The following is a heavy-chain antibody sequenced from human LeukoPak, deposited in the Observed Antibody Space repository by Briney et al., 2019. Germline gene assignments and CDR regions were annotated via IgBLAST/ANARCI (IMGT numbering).Heavy chain of an antibody. Sequence: QTLSLTCTFSAFSIRTRGVGVGWIRQPPEKAPAWLAVIYWDDDKLYSPSLKSRLTITKVTTKNQVVLIMTNMDPVDTATYYCAHRRSAYNWNHGDFDYWGQGTLVTVSS. CDR3: AHRRSAYNWNHGDFDY. CDR2: IYWDDDK. D-gene: IGHD1-14*01. V-gene: IGHV2-5*02. CDR1: AFSIRTRGVG. J-gene: IGHJ4*02.